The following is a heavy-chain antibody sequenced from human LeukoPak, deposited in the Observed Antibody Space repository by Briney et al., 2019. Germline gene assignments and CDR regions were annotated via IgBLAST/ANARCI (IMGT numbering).Heavy chain of an antibody. CDR2: MNPNSGNT. CDR1: GYTFTSYD. J-gene: IGHJ4*02. V-gene: IGHV1-8*01. D-gene: IGHD6-6*01. Sequence: ASVKVSCKASGYTFTSYDINWVRQATGQGLEWMGWMNPNSGNTGYAQKFQGRVTMTRNTSIRTAYMELSSLTSEDTAVYYCARRTYSSSSSIFDYWGQGTLVTVSS. CDR3: ARRTYSSSSSIFDY.